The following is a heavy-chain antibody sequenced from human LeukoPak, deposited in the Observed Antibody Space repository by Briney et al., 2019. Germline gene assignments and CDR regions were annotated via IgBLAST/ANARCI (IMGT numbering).Heavy chain of an antibody. J-gene: IGHJ3*02. CDR1: GYTFTSHY. Sequence: ASVKVSCKASGYTFTSHYMHWVRQAPGQGLEWMGIINPSGGSTSYAQKFQGRVTMTRDTSTSTVYMELSSLRSEDTAVYYCARLDYYDSSGRDAFDIWGQGTMVTVSS. CDR3: ARLDYYDSSGRDAFDI. CDR2: INPSGGST. V-gene: IGHV1-46*01. D-gene: IGHD3-22*01.